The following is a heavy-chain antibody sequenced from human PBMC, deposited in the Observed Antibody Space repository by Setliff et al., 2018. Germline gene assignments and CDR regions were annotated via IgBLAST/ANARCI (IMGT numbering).Heavy chain of an antibody. D-gene: IGHD2-2*01. CDR1: GGSFSGYY. V-gene: IGHV4-34*01. CDR2: INQSGST. J-gene: IGHJ6*02. Sequence: SETLSLTCAVYGGSFSGYYWSWIRQPPGKGLEWIGEINQSGSTNYNPSLKSRVTITVDTSKNQFSLKLSSVTAADTAVYYCARERGLGYRSSTSCRYYYYGMDVWGQGTTVTVSS. CDR3: ARERGLGYRSSTSCRYYYYGMDV.